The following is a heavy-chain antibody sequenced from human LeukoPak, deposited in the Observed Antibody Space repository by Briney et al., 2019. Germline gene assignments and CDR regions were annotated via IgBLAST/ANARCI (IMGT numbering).Heavy chain of an antibody. V-gene: IGHV1-8*03. J-gene: IGHJ4*02. D-gene: IGHD1-26*01. Sequence: ASVKISCKASGYTFTSYDINWVRQATGQGLEWMGWMNPNSGNTGYAQKFQGRVTITRNTSISTAYMELSSLRSEDTAVYYCARGVRGMRGSYSWGDYWGQGTLVTVSS. CDR2: MNPNSGNT. CDR1: GYTFTSYD. CDR3: ARGVRGMRGSYSWGDY.